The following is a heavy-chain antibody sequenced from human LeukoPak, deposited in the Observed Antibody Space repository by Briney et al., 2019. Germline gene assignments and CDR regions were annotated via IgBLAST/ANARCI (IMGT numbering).Heavy chain of an antibody. J-gene: IGHJ4*02. CDR2: INPNSGDT. CDR1: GYTFTGYY. D-gene: IGHD4-17*01. CDR3: ARGQANDYGDYAGWGH. V-gene: IGHV1-2*02. Sequence: GASVKVSCKASGYTFTGYYMHWVRQAPGQGLEWMAWINPNSGDTNYAQNFQGRVTMTRDTSISTAYMELGRLRSDDTAVYYCARGQANDYGDYAGWGHWGQGTLVTVSS.